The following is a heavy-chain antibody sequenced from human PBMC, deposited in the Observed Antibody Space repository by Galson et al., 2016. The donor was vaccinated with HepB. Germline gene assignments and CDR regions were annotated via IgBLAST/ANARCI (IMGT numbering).Heavy chain of an antibody. D-gene: IGHD2-21*01. CDR3: AKAKLVVGSAYEY. Sequence: SLRLSCAASGFTFHSYPMGWVRQAPGKGLQWVSDITPAGDATYYAEPVTGPFTISRDNSRNTLYLQMNSLRVEDTAVYYCAKAKLVVGSAYEYWGQGTLVTVSS. CDR2: ITPAGDAT. V-gene: IGHV3-23*01. J-gene: IGHJ4*02. CDR1: GFTFHSYP.